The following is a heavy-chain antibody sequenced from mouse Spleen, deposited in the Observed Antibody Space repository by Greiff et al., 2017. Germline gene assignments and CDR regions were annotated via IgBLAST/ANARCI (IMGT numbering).Heavy chain of an antibody. CDR3: AREGDGYAMDY. Sequence: DVHLVESGGGLVKLGGSLKLSCAASGFTFSSYAMSWVRQTPEKRLEWVATISSGGGNTYYPDSVKGRFTISRDNAKNTLYLQMSSLKSEDTAMYYCAREGDGYAMDYWGQGTSVTVSS. D-gene: IGHD3-3*01. J-gene: IGHJ4*01. V-gene: IGHV5-9-3*01. CDR1: GFTFSSYA. CDR2: ISSGGGNT.